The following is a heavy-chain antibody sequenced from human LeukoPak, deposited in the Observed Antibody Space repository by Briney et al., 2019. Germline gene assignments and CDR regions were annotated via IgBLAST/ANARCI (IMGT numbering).Heavy chain of an antibody. CDR3: ARGSSSDWFDP. Sequence: SETLSLTCTVSGYSISSGYYWGWIRQPPGMGLEWIGSIYHGGSTYYNPSLKSRVTISVDTSKNQFSLKLSSVTAADTAVYYCARGSSSDWFDPWGQGTLVTVSS. CDR1: GYSISSGYY. J-gene: IGHJ5*02. V-gene: IGHV4-38-2*02. CDR2: IYHGGST. D-gene: IGHD6-6*01.